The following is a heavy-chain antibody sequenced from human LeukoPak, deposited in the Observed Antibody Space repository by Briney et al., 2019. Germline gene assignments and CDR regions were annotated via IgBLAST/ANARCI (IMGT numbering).Heavy chain of an antibody. Sequence: GGSLRLSCAASGFTFSSYAMHWVRQAPGKGLEWVAVISYDGSNKYYADSVKGRFTISRDNSKNTLYLQMNSLRAEDTAVYYCARDRYYYGSGSDGTDYWGQGTLVTVSS. V-gene: IGHV3-30*04. CDR2: ISYDGSNK. D-gene: IGHD3-10*01. CDR3: ARDRYYYGSGSDGTDY. J-gene: IGHJ4*02. CDR1: GFTFSSYA.